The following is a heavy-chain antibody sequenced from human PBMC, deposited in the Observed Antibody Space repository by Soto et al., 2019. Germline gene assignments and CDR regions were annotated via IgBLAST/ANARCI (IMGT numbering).Heavy chain of an antibody. CDR2: ISAYNGVT. CDR1: GYRFTSYG. J-gene: IGHJ1*01. CDR3: ARTRGGSGTLHH. D-gene: IGHD6-25*01. V-gene: IGHV1-18*04. Sequence: GXPVKVSTTASGYRFTSYGLIWVRQAPGQGLEWLRWISAYNGVTTYSQKLQGRVSMTTATSTNTVYMELMSLRSDDTALYFSARTRGGSGTLHHWDQITLGAFSS.